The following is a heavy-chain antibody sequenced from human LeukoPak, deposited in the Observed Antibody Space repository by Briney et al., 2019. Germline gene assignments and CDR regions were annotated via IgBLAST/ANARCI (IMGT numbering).Heavy chain of an antibody. CDR1: GFTFGDYS. Sequence: GGSLRLSCTASGFTFGDYSMSWFRQAPGKGLEWVGFIRSKAYGGTTEYAASVKGRFTISRDDSKSIAYLQMNSLRTEDTAVYYCSRGCGGNCYLFDYWGQGTLVTVSS. CDR3: SRGCGGNCYLFDY. D-gene: IGHD2-15*01. J-gene: IGHJ4*02. V-gene: IGHV3-49*03. CDR2: IRSKAYGGTT.